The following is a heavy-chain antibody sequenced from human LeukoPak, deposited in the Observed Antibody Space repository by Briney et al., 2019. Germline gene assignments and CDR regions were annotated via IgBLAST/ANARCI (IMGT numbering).Heavy chain of an antibody. CDR3: AIFHSSGWYYFDY. CDR1: GGSISSYY. J-gene: IGHJ4*02. V-gene: IGHV4-59*01. Sequence: SETLSLTYAVSGGSISSYYWSWIRQPPGKGLEWIGYIYYSGSTNYNPSLKSRVTISVDTSKNQFSLKLSSVTAADTAVYYCAIFHSSGWYYFDYWGQGTLVTVSS. CDR2: IYYSGST. D-gene: IGHD6-19*01.